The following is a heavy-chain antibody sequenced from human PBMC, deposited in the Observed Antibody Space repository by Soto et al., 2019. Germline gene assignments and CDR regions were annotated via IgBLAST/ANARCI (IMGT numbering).Heavy chain of an antibody. V-gene: IGHV3-23*01. CDR3: ARSREHYYDTSGYFDY. D-gene: IGHD3-22*01. J-gene: IGHJ4*02. CDR2: TSGSGGSN. Sequence: EVQLLESGGGLVQPGGSLRLSCAASGFTFGACAMSWVRQAPGKGLEWVSATSGSGGSNSYADSVKGRLTISRDNSKSTLYLQMNSLSAEDTAVYYCARSREHYYDTSGYFDYWGQGTLVTVSS. CDR1: GFTFGACA.